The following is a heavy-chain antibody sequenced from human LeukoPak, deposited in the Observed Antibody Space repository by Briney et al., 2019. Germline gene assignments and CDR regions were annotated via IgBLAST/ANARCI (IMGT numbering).Heavy chain of an antibody. CDR1: GGSNNSYY. CDR2: THPSGNT. V-gene: IGHV4-4*09. J-gene: IGHJ5*02. Sequence: SETLSLSCTVSGGSNNSYYWSWIRQPPGKGLEWIGYTHPSGNTNYSPSLESRVTISIDMSRNQFSLKLSSVTAADTAVYYCARKAPKKGWFDPWCQGTLVTVSS. CDR3: ARKAPKKGWFDP.